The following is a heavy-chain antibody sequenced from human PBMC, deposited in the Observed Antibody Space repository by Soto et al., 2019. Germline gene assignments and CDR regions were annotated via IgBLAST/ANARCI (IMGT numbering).Heavy chain of an antibody. V-gene: IGHV1-2*02. CDR1: GYTFTGYY. J-gene: IGHJ4*02. CDR3: ATSGSGLKSCCWDHFDY. D-gene: IGHD6-19*01. Sequence: ASVKVSCKASGYTFTGYYMHWVRQAPGQGLEWMGWVNPNSGGTNYAQKFQGRVTMTRDTSISTAYMEVSRMRSDDSAVDYCATSGSGLKSCCWDHFDYWGQGTLVTVSS. CDR2: VNPNSGGT.